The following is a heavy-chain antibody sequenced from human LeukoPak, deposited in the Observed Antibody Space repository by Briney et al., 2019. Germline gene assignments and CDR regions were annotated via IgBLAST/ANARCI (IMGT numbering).Heavy chain of an antibody. Sequence: GGSLRLSCAASGFTFSSYGMHWVRQAPGKGLEWVAVISYDGSNKYYADSVKGRFTISRDNPKNTLYLQMNSLRAEVTAVYYCAKAMVRGEGYGMDVWGKGTTVTVSS. CDR2: ISYDGSNK. V-gene: IGHV3-30*18. CDR3: AKAMVRGEGYGMDV. J-gene: IGHJ6*04. CDR1: GFTFSSYG. D-gene: IGHD3-10*01.